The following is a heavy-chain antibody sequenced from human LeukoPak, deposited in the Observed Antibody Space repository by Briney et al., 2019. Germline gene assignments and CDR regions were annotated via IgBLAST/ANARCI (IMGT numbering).Heavy chain of an antibody. D-gene: IGHD3-3*01. V-gene: IGHV3-23*01. J-gene: IGHJ4*02. CDR1: GFTFTNYA. CDR3: AKVSDFWSGYFDY. CDR2: ISGSGDST. Sequence: PGGSLRLSCAASGFTFTNYAMSWVRQAPGKGLEWVSAISGSGDSTYYADSVKGRFTISRDNSKNTLYLQMNSLRAEDTAVYYCAKVSDFWSGYFDYWGQGSLVTVSS.